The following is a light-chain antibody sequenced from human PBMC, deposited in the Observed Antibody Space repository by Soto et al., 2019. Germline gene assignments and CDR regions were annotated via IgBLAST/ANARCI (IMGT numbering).Light chain of an antibody. Sequence: DIQLTQSPSFLSASVGDRVTITCRASQGISSYLAWYQQKPGKAPNLLIYATSTLQSGVPSRFSGSGSGTEFTLTINSLQPEDFAAYYCQQLNSYARTFGQGTKVEIK. CDR2: ATS. J-gene: IGKJ1*01. CDR3: QQLNSYART. CDR1: QGISSY. V-gene: IGKV1-9*01.